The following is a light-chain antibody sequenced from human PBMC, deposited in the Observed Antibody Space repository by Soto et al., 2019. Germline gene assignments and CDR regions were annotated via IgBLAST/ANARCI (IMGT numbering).Light chain of an antibody. CDR1: SSNIGGNS. V-gene: IGLV1-44*01. CDR2: SDD. CDR3: AAWDDNLNGPV. Sequence: QSVLTQPPSASGTPGQRVTISCSGSSSNIGGNSVNWYQHLPGTAPKILMYSDDDRPSGVPDRFSGSKSGTSASLAISGLQSADEADYYCAAWDDNLNGPVFGGGTKLTVL. J-gene: IGLJ2*01.